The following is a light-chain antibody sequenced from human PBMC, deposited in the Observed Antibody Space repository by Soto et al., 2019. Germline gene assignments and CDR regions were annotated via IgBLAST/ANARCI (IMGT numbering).Light chain of an antibody. V-gene: IGLV2-14*01. J-gene: IGLJ1*01. CDR1: SNDVGGYKY. CDR3: NSYTSRYTYV. CDR2: EVS. Sequence: QSALTQPASMSGSPGQSITISCTGTSNDVGGYKYVSWYQQHPGKAPKLMIYEVSNRPSGVPNRFSGSKSGNTASLTISGLQTEDEADYYCNSYTSRYTYVFGTGTQLTVL.